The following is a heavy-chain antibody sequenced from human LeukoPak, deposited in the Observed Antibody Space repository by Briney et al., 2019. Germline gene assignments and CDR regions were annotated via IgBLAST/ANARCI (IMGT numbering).Heavy chain of an antibody. CDR2: ISGSGRST. CDR3: AKEHYDYVWGSYRFGSFDY. D-gene: IGHD3-16*02. V-gene: IGHV3-23*01. Sequence: GGSMRLSCAASGFAFSSYAMSWVRQAPGKGLEWVSAISGSGRSTYYADSVKGRFTISRDNSKNTLYLQMNSLRAEDTAVYYCAKEHYDYVWGSYRFGSFDYWGQGTLVTVSS. CDR1: GFAFSSYA. J-gene: IGHJ4*02.